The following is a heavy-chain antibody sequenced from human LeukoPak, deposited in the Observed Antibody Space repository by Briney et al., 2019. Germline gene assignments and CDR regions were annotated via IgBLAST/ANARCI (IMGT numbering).Heavy chain of an antibody. CDR3: AKAHTYCSGGSCFDY. D-gene: IGHD2-15*01. CDR2: ISGSGGSI. CDR1: GFTFSSYA. Sequence: GGSLRLSCAASGFTFSSYAMSWVRQAPGKGLEWVSAISGSGGSIYYADSVKGRFTISRDNSKNTLYLQMNSLRAEDTAVYYCAKAHTYCSGGSCFDYWGQGTLVTVSS. J-gene: IGHJ4*02. V-gene: IGHV3-23*01.